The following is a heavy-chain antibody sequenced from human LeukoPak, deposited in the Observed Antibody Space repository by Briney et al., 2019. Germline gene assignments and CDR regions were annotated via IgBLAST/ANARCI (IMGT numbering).Heavy chain of an antibody. D-gene: IGHD1-1*01. CDR3: AKGSLERRYYYYYMDV. Sequence: GGSLRLSCAASGFTFDDYAMHWVRQAPGKGLEWVSLISWDGGSTYYADSVKGRFTISRDNSKNSLYLQMNSLGAEDTALCYCAKGSLERRYYYYYMDVWGKGTTVTVSS. CDR1: GFTFDDYA. J-gene: IGHJ6*03. CDR2: ISWDGGST. V-gene: IGHV3-43D*04.